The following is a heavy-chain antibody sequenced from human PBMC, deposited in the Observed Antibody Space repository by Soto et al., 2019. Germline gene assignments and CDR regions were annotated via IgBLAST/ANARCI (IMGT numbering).Heavy chain of an antibody. J-gene: IGHJ4*02. CDR3: ARRNYYDSSGYPF. CDR2: IYYSGST. D-gene: IGHD3-22*01. Sequence: LSLTCTVSGGSISSSSYYWGWIRQPPGKGLEWIGSIYYSGSTYYNPSLKSRVTISVDTSKNQFSLKLSSVTAADTAVYYCARRNYYDSSGYPFWGQGTLVTVSS. V-gene: IGHV4-39*01. CDR1: GGSISSSSYY.